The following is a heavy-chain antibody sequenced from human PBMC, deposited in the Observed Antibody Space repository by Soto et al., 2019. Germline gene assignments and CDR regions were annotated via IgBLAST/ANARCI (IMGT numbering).Heavy chain of an antibody. CDR3: ARGGHVVVGTAALDY. Sequence: QVQLMQSGAEVKKPGASVKVSCKASGDTFTDYYIHWVRQAPRQCLEWMGTVNPSGGHTTYAQHFLGRVTMTRDTSTSTLYMELTSLTSADTAIYYCARGGHVVVGTAALDYWGQGTLVTVSS. V-gene: IGHV1-46*01. CDR1: GDTFTDYY. D-gene: IGHD2-21*02. CDR2: VNPSGGHT. J-gene: IGHJ4*02.